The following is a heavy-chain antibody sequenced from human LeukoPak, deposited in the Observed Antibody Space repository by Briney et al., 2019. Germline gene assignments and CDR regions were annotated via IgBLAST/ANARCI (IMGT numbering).Heavy chain of an antibody. CDR1: GFTFSSYA. V-gene: IGHV3-23*01. CDR3: AELGITMIGGV. CDR2: ISGYGGST. J-gene: IGHJ6*04. D-gene: IGHD3-10*02. Sequence: GGSLRLSCAASGFTFSSYAMSWVRQAPGKGLEWVSGISGYGGSTYYADSVKGRFTISRDNAKNSLYLQMNSLRAEDTAVYYCAELGITMIGGVWGKGTTVTISS.